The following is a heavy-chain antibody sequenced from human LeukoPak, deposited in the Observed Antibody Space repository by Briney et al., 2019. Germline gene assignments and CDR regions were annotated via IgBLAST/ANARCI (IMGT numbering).Heavy chain of an antibody. CDR2: ISYDGSNK. CDR3: ARDLSSGWDSAFDY. D-gene: IGHD6-19*01. CDR1: GFTFSSYA. J-gene: IGHJ4*02. V-gene: IGHV3-30-3*01. Sequence: GGSLRLSCAASGFTFSSYAMHWVRQAPGKGLEWVAVISYDGSNKYYADSVKGRFTISRDNSKNTLYLQMNSLRAEDTAVYYCARDLSSGWDSAFDYWGQGTLVTVSS.